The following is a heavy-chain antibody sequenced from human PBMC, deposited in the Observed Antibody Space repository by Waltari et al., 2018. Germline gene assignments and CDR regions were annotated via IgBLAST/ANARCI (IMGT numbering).Heavy chain of an antibody. CDR2: INHSGST. D-gene: IGHD3-22*01. CDR1: GGSFSGYS. V-gene: IGHV4-34*01. Sequence: QVQLQQWGAGLLKPSETLSLTCAVYGGSFSGYSWSWIRQPPGKGLGWIGEINHSGSTNYNPSLKSRVTISVDTSKNQISLKLNSVTAADTAVYYCARGMTEGNEADYYDSSGQSTTIDYWGQGTLVTVSS. CDR3: ARGMTEGNEADYYDSSGQSTTIDY. J-gene: IGHJ4*02.